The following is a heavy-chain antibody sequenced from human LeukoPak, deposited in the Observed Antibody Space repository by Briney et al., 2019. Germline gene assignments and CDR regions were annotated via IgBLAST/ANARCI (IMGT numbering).Heavy chain of an antibody. CDR1: GGSLSRSNYY. CDR2: IHSSGST. V-gene: IGHV4-39*01. J-gene: IGHJ4*02. CDR3: ASRRGGSSEVDF. D-gene: IGHD6-6*01. Sequence: SETLSLTCTVSGGSLSRSNYYWRWIRQPPGKGLEWIGNIHSSGSTYYNPSLKSRVTISVDTSKNQFSLKLSSVTAADTAVYYCASRRGGSSEVDFWGQGTVVTVS.